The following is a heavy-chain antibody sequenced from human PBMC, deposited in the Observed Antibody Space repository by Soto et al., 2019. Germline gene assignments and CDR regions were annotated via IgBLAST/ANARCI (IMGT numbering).Heavy chain of an antibody. V-gene: IGHV4-39*07. Sequence: PSETLSLTCTVSGGSVSSDSFYWSWIRQPPGKGLEWIGEINHSGSTNYNPSLKSRVTISVDTSKNQFSLKLSSVTAADTAVYYCARAYYDFWSGYLRSVYGMDVWGQGTTVTVSS. D-gene: IGHD3-3*01. CDR2: INHSGST. J-gene: IGHJ6*02. CDR3: ARAYYDFWSGYLRSVYGMDV. CDR1: GGSVSSDSFY.